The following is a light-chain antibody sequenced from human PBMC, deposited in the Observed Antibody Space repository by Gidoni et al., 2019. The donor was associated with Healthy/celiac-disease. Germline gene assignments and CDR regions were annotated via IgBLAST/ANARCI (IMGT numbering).Light chain of an antibody. J-gene: IGKJ2*04. Sequence: DIQMTQSPSILSASVGDRVTITCRASQSISSWLAWYQQKPGKAPKLLIYKASSLESGVPSRFSGSGSGTEFTLTISSLQPDDFATYYCQQYNSYSCSFGQGTKLEIK. CDR1: QSISSW. CDR3: QQYNSYSCS. CDR2: KAS. V-gene: IGKV1-5*03.